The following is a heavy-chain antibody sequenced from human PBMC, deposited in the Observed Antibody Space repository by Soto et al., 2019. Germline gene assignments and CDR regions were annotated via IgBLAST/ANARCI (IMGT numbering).Heavy chain of an antibody. J-gene: IGHJ4*02. CDR2: IYYSGST. D-gene: IGHD6-19*01. CDR3: ARDQRSGCFDY. CDR1: GGPVSSGSYY. Sequence: PSETLSLTCTVSGGPVSSGSYYWSWIRQPPGKGLEWIGYIYYSGSTNYNPSLKSRVTISVDTSKKQFSLKLRSVTAADTAVYYCARDQRSGCFDYWGQGTLVTVS. V-gene: IGHV4-61*01.